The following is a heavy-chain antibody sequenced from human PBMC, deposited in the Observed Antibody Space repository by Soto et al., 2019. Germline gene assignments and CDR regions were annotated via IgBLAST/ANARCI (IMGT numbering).Heavy chain of an antibody. D-gene: IGHD3-10*01. CDR1: GGSISSGGYY. V-gene: IGHV4-31*03. Sequence: SETLSLTCTVSGGSISSGGYYWSWIRQHPGKGLEWIGYIYYSGSTYYNPSLKSRVTISVDTSKNQFSLKLSSATAADTAVYYCARVLLWFGELEVWGQGTTVTVSS. CDR3: ARVLLWFGELEV. CDR2: IYYSGST. J-gene: IGHJ6*02.